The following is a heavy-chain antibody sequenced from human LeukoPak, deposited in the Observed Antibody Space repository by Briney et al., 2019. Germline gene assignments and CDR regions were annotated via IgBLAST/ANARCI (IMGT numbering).Heavy chain of an antibody. D-gene: IGHD3-22*01. CDR1: GFTFSSYG. CDR2: ISYDGSNK. CDR3: AKNGYYYDSSGYQYFQH. V-gene: IGHV3-30*18. J-gene: IGHJ1*01. Sequence: GRSLRLSCAASGFTFSSYGMHWVRQAPGKGLEWVAVISYDGSNKYYADSVKGRFTISRDNSKNTLYLQMNSLRAEDTAVYYCAKNGYYYDSSGYQYFQHWGQGTLVTVSS.